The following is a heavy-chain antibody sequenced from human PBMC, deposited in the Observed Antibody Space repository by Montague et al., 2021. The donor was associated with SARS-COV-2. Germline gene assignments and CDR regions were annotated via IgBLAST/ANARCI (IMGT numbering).Heavy chain of an antibody. CDR2: FYSVGST. CDR3: ARETVPADAFDI. D-gene: IGHD1-14*01. V-gene: IGHV4-59*02. J-gene: IGHJ3*02. Sequence: SETLSLTCTVSGASVGSSDWCWIRQSPGKGLEWIGYFYSVGSTDYNPSLKSRATISRDTSKNQFSLKVRSVTAADTAVYYCARETVPADAFDIWGQGTMVTVSS. CDR1: GASVGSSD.